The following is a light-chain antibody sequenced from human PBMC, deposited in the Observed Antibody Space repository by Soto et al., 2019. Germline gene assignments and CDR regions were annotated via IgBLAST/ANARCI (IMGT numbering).Light chain of an antibody. J-gene: IGKJ1*01. Sequence: DIQMTQSPSTLPASVGDRVTITCRASQTIGDWLAWYQQKPGKLPKLLIYKASTLEGGVPSRFSGSGSGTEFTLTISSLQPDDFATYYCQQSHFYWTFGQGTKVEIK. CDR2: KAS. CDR3: QQSHFYWT. V-gene: IGKV1-5*03. CDR1: QTIGDW.